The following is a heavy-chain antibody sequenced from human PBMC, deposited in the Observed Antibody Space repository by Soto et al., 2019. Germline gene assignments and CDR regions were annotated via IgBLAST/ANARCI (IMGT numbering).Heavy chain of an antibody. CDR2: IYPGDSDS. J-gene: IGHJ6*02. V-gene: IGHV5-51*01. CDR1: GYSFTSYW. CDR3: ARRLVAAAGTVPHEGGGARQRIYYYYGMDV. Sequence: PGESLKISCKGPGYSFTSYWIGWVRQMPGKGLEWMGIIYPGDSDSRYSPSFQGQVTISADKSISTAYLQWSSLKASDTAMYYCARRLVAAAGTVPHEGGGARQRIYYYYGMDVWGQGTTVTVSS. D-gene: IGHD6-13*01.